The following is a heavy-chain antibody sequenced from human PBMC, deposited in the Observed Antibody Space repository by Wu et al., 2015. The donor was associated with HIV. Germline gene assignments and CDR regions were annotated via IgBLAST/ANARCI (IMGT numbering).Heavy chain of an antibody. D-gene: IGHD1-26*01. J-gene: IGHJ1*01. CDR3: AGGTWERPFHH. CDR2: ISAYNGNT. V-gene: IGHV1-18*01. Sequence: QVQLVQSGAEVKKRGASMKVSCKASGYTFSNYGISWVRQAPGQGLEWMGWISAYNGNTNYAQKLQGRVTMTTDTSTSTAYMELRSLRSDDTAVYYCAGGTWERPFHHWGQGLPGPPSPQ. CDR1: GYTFSNYG.